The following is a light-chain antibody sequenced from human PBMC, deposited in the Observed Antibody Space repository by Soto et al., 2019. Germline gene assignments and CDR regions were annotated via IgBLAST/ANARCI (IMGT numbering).Light chain of an antibody. CDR2: DAS. Sequence: DIQMTQSPSSLSASVGDRVTITCQASQDISNYLNWYQQKQGKAPKLLIYDASNLETGVPSRFSGSGSGTDFTFTISSLQAEDIATYYCQQYDNLPITFGQGTRLEIK. CDR1: QDISNY. J-gene: IGKJ5*01. V-gene: IGKV1-33*01. CDR3: QQYDNLPIT.